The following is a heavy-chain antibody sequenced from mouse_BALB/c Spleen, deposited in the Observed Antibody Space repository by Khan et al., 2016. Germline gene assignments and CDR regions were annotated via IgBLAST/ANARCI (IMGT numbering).Heavy chain of an antibody. CDR1: GYTFTSYW. D-gene: IGHD2-4*01. CDR2: IYPSDSYT. Sequence: QVQLQQPGAELVRPGASVKLSCKASGYTFTSYWINWMKQRPGQGLEWIGNIYPSDSYTKYNQKFKDKATLTADKSSSTAYMQLSSLTSEDTAIYYGERGESTRIRGVANWGQGTLVTVSA. CDR3: ERGESTRIRGVAN. V-gene: IGHV1-69*02. J-gene: IGHJ3*01.